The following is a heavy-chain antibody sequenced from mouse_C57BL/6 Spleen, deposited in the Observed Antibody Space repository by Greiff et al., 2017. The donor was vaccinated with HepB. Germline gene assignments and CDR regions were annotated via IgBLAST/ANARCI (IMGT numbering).Heavy chain of an antibody. CDR2: IYPGDGDT. V-gene: IGHV1-82*01. J-gene: IGHJ2*01. CDR1: GYAFSSSW. CDR3: ARDPDY. Sequence: VKLMESGPELVKPGASVKISCKASGYAFSSSWMNWVKQRPGKGLEWIGRIYPGDGDTNYNGKFKGKATLTADKSSSTAYMQLSSLTSEDSAVYFCARDPDYWGQGTTLTVSS.